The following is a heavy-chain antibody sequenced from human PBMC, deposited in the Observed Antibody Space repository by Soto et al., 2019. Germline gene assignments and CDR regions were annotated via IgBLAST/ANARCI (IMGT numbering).Heavy chain of an antibody. CDR2: ISLYSDGT. V-gene: IGHV1-18*01. CDR3: AGAGPGAEASFGL. CDR1: GYTFSNYG. J-gene: IGHJ5*02. D-gene: IGHD2-2*01. Sequence: ASVKVSCKTSGYTFSNYGITWVRQAPGQPLEWLGWISLYSDGTNYAQKFQGRVSMTTDTSTTTAYMELGSLRSDDTAVYYCAGAGPGAEASFGLWGQGTLVTVSS.